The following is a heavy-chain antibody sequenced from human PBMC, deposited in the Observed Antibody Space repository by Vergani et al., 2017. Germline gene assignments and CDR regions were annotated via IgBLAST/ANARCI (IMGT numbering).Heavy chain of an antibody. J-gene: IGHJ6*03. CDR3: ARVDTQVPATSHFYYMDV. D-gene: IGHD6-25*01. Sequence: QVQLQESGPGVVKPSQTLSLTCAVSGGSTSSGDHCWTWIRQRPGKGLEWMGYIFYSGTTYDNPSLRSRLTISVDTSQNQFSLKLRSVTAANTAVYYCARVDTQVPATSHFYYMDVWGKGTTVVVSS. CDR1: GGSTSSGDHC. V-gene: IGHV4-31*11. CDR2: IFYSGTT.